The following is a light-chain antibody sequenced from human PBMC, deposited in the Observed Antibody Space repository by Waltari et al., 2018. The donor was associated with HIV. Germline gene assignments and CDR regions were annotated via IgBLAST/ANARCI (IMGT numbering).Light chain of an antibody. CDR2: EDN. CDR1: SGSIASNY. J-gene: IGLJ2*01. Sequence: NFMLTQPHSVSESPAKTVTISCTRSSGSIASNYVKWYQQRPGSSPTTVIYEDNQRPSGVPDRFSGSIDSSSNSASLTISGLKTEDEADYYCQSYDSSFVVFGGGTKLTVL. V-gene: IGLV6-57*01. CDR3: QSYDSSFVV.